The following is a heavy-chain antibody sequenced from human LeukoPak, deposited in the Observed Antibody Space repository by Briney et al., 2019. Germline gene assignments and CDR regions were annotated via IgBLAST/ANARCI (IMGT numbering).Heavy chain of an antibody. CDR3: ARGYCSGNSCYYFDY. D-gene: IGHD2-15*01. CDR2: INPSGGST. J-gene: IGHJ4*02. V-gene: IGHV1-46*01. Sequence: GASVKVSCKASGYTFTSYYMHWVRQAPGQGLEWMGIINPSGGSTSYAQKFQGRVTMTRDTSTSTVYMELSSLRSEDTAVYFCARGYCSGNSCYYFDYWGQETLVTVSS. CDR1: GYTFTSYY.